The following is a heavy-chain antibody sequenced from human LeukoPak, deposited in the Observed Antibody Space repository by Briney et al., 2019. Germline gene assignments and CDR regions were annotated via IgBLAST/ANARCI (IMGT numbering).Heavy chain of an antibody. D-gene: IGHD3-10*01. CDR2: ISSSSSYI. CDR1: GFTFSSYS. V-gene: IGHV3-21*01. J-gene: IGHJ4*02. Sequence: RGSLRLSCAASGFTFSSYSMNWVRQAPGKGLEWVSSISSSSSYIYYADSVKGRFTISRDNAKNSLYLQMNSLRAEGTAVYYCAREDSYYYGSGSYPFDYWGQGTLVTVSS. CDR3: AREDSYYYGSGSYPFDY.